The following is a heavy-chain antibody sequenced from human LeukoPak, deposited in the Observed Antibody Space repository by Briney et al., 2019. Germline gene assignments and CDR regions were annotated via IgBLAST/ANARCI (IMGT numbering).Heavy chain of an antibody. CDR1: GLIFSNHD. J-gene: IGHJ6*02. V-gene: IGHV3-13*01. CDR2: VGTAGDT. CDR3: ARATVGMDV. Sequence: PGGSLRLSCAASGLIFSNHDMHWVRQTTGKRLEWVSAVGTAGDTYYAGPVKGRFTISRENAKNSLYLQMNSLRAGDTAVYYCARATVGMDVWGQGTTVTASS.